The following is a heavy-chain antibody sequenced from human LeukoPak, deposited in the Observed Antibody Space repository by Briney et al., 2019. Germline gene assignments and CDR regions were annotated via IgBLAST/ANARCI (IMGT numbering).Heavy chain of an antibody. CDR3: AREVTTAIWSSFDY. Sequence: PGGSLRLSCAGSGFTFGTYWMSWVRQAPGKGLDWVANIKQDGTDKYYVDSVKGRFTISRDNAKNLLYLQMNSLRAEDTAVYYCAREVTTAIWSSFDYWGQGTLVTVSS. CDR2: IKQDGTDK. V-gene: IGHV3-7*01. CDR1: GFTFGTYW. D-gene: IGHD4-11*01. J-gene: IGHJ4*02.